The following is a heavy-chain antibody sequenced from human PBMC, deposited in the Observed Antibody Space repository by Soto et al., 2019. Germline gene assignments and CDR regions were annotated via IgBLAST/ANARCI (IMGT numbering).Heavy chain of an antibody. CDR1: GCAISSYY. D-gene: IGHD3-16*01. V-gene: IGHV4-59*01. CDR2: IYYSGST. Sequence: SETLSLTCTVSGCAISSYYWSWIRQPPGKGLEWIGYIYYSGSTNYNPSLKSRVTISVDTSKNQFSLKLNSVTAADTAVYYCARSVCSLDYWGKGTLFTVSS. CDR3: ARSVCSLDY. J-gene: IGHJ4*02.